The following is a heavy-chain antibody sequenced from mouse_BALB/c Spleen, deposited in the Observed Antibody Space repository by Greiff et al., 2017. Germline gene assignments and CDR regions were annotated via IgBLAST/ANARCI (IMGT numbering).Heavy chain of an antibody. V-gene: IGHV14-3*02. Sequence: EVKLKESGAELVKPGASVKLSCTASGFNIKDTYMHWVKQRPEQGLEWIGRIDPANGNTKYDPKFQGKATMTADTSSNTAYLQLSSLTSEDTAVYYCARGDYDSSYPFAYWGQGTLVTVSA. CDR2: IDPANGNT. CDR1: GFNIKDTY. CDR3: ARGDYDSSYPFAY. D-gene: IGHD1-1*01. J-gene: IGHJ3*01.